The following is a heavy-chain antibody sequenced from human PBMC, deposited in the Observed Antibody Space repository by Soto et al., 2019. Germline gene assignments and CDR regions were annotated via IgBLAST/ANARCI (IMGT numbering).Heavy chain of an antibody. CDR1: GASISSYY. V-gene: IGHV4-59*01. Sequence: SETLSLTCTVSGASISSYYWSWIRQPPGKGLEWIGYISSSGSNYNPSLKSRVTISLDKSKNEFSLKMKSVTAADTAVYYCARNNHFDSWGQGTLVTVSS. CDR2: ISSSGS. J-gene: IGHJ4*02. CDR3: ARNNHFDS.